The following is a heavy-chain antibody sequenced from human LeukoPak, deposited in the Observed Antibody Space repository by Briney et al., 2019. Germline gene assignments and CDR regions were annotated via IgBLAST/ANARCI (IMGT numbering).Heavy chain of an antibody. Sequence: PSETLSLTCTVSGGSIRSSYYYWGWIRQPPGKGLEWIGSIYYSGSTYYNPSLKSRVTISVDTSKDQFSLKLSSVTAADTAVYYCARRYSYRPWGYFDYWGQGTLVTVSS. D-gene: IGHD5-18*01. J-gene: IGHJ4*02. CDR3: ARRYSYRPWGYFDY. V-gene: IGHV4-39*01. CDR1: GGSIRSSYYY. CDR2: IYYSGST.